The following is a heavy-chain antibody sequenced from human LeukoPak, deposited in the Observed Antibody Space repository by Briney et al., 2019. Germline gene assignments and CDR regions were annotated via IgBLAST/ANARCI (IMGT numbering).Heavy chain of an antibody. CDR2: INPNSGGT. D-gene: IGHD6-19*01. Sequence: ASVKVSCKASGYTFTGYYMHWVRQAPGQGLEWMGWINPNSGGTNYAQKFQGRVTMTRDTSISTAYMELSRLRSDDTAVYYCARAEESSGWSPPVAFDPWGQGTLVTVS. CDR3: ARAEESSGWSPPVAFDP. V-gene: IGHV1-2*02. J-gene: IGHJ5*02. CDR1: GYTFTGYY.